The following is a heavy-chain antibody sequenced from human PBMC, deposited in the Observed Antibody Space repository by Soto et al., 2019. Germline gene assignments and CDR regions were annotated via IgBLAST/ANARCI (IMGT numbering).Heavy chain of an antibody. D-gene: IGHD6-6*01. CDR2: IKQDGSEK. CDR1: GFTFSSYW. Sequence: GGSLRLSCAASGFTFSSYWMSWVRQAPGKGLEWVANIKQDGSEKYYVDSVKGRFNISRDNAKNSLYLQMNSLRAEDTAVYYCARPIEYSSSPDAFDIWGQGTMVTVSS. V-gene: IGHV3-7*01. J-gene: IGHJ3*02. CDR3: ARPIEYSSSPDAFDI.